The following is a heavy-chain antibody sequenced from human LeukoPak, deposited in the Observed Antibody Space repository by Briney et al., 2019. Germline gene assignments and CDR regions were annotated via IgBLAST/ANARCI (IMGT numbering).Heavy chain of an antibody. D-gene: IGHD2-15*01. Sequence: GRSLRLSCAASGFTFYDYAMHWVRQAPGKSLEWVSGISWNSGSIGYADSVKGRFTISRDNAKNSLYLQMNSLRAEETALYSCAKARGGGYPFDYWGQGTLVTVSS. J-gene: IGHJ4*02. CDR2: ISWNSGSI. V-gene: IGHV3-9*01. CDR3: AKARGGGYPFDY. CDR1: GFTFYDYA.